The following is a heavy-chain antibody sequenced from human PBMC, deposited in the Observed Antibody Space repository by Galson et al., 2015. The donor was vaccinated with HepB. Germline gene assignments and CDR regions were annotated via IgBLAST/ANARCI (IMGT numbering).Heavy chain of an antibody. Sequence: LSLTCTVSGGSVSSGDYYWSWIRQPPGRGLEWIAYIFSGGSTGYNPSLKSRVTISVDTSKNQFSLKLNFVTAADTAVYYCARGLSGGRGGGWFDPWGQGTLVTVSS. D-gene: IGHD1-26*01. CDR3: ARGLSGGRGGGWFDP. CDR2: IFSGGST. V-gene: IGHV4-61*08. J-gene: IGHJ5*02. CDR1: GGSVSSGDYY.